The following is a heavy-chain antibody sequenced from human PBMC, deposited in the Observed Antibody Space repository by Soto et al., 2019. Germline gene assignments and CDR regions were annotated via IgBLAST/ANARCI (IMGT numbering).Heavy chain of an antibody. Sequence: SETLSLTCTVSGGSISSYYWSWIRQPPGKGLEWIGYIYYSGSTNYNPSLKSRVTISVDTSKNQFSLKLSSVTAADTAVYYCARADTAMAFDYWGQGTLVTVSS. CDR1: GGSISSYY. J-gene: IGHJ4*02. CDR2: IYYSGST. V-gene: IGHV4-59*01. D-gene: IGHD5-18*01. CDR3: ARADTAMAFDY.